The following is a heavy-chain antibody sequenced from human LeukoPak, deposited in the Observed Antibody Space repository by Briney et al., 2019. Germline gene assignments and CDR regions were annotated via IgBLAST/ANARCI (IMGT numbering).Heavy chain of an antibody. D-gene: IGHD2-15*01. V-gene: IGHV3-7*01. CDR3: ASSVVVDVRGAYDY. J-gene: IGHJ4*02. CDR1: GFTVSSTY. CDR2: IKPDGSQK. Sequence: GGSLRLSCAASGFTVSSTYMSWVRQAPGKGLEWVANIKPDGSQKYYVDSVKGRFTISRDNAKNSLYLQMNSLRAEDTAVYYCASSVVVDVRGAYDYWGQGTLVTVSS.